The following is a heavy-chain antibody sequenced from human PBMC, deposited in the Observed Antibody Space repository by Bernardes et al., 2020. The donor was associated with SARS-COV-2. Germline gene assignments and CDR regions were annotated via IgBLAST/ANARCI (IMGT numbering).Heavy chain of an antibody. J-gene: IGHJ5*02. CDR3: ARALYCSSTSCYLINWFDP. CDR1: GYTFTSYG. V-gene: IGHV1-18*04. CDR2: ISAYNGNT. D-gene: IGHD2-2*01. Sequence: ASVKVSCKASGYTFTSYGISWVRQAPGQGLEWMGWISAYNGNTNYAQKLQGRVTMTTDTSTSTAYMELRSLRSDDTAVYYCARALYCSSTSCYLINWFDPWGQGTLVTVSS.